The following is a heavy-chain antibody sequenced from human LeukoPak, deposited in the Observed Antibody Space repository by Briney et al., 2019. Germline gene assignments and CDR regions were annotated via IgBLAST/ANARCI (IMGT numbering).Heavy chain of an antibody. Sequence: GGSLRLSCAASGFTFSSYAMSWVRQAPGKGLEWVGRITSKGDGGTTHYAAPVKGRFTISRDDSKGTLYLQLNSLRTDDTAVYYCLAQYYFDYWGRGTLVTVSS. CDR1: GFTFSSYA. V-gene: IGHV3-15*01. CDR2: ITSKGDGGTT. J-gene: IGHJ4*02. D-gene: IGHD5-24*01. CDR3: LAQYYFDY.